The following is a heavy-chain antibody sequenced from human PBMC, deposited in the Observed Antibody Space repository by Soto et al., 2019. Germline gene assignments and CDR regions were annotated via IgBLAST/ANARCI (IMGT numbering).Heavy chain of an antibody. CDR2: IIPIFGTT. J-gene: IGHJ5*02. CDR3: ARDGGRDGYFGNWLDP. D-gene: IGHD5-12*01. CDR1: GGTFSNYA. V-gene: IGHV1-69*12. Sequence: QVQLVQSGAEVKKPGSSVKVSCKASGGTFSNYAISWVRQAPGQGLEWVGGIIPIFGTTNFAQKFQGRVTITADESTPTGYMELSGLRSEDTAVYYCARDGGRDGYFGNWLDPWGQGTLVTVSS.